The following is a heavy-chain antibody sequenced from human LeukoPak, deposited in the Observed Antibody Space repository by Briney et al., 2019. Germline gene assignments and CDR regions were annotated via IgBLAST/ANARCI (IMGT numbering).Heavy chain of an antibody. Sequence: GGSLSLSCAASGFTFSSYAMSWVRQAPGKGLEWVSAISGSGTSTYYADSVKGRFTISRDNSKNTLYLQMNSLRAEDTAVYYCAKGGFYDSSGYYHGAFDVWGQGTMDTVSS. J-gene: IGHJ3*01. CDR1: GFTFSSYA. CDR2: ISGSGTST. D-gene: IGHD3-22*01. V-gene: IGHV3-23*01. CDR3: AKGGFYDSSGYYHGAFDV.